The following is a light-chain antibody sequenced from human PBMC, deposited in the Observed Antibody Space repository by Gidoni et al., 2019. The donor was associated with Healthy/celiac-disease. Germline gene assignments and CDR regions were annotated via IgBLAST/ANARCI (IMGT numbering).Light chain of an antibody. CDR2: DAS. CDR1: QDISNY. J-gene: IGKJ2*01. CDR3: QQYDNLPPYT. V-gene: IGKV1-33*01. Sequence: DIQMTQSPSSLSAYVGDRVTITCQASQDISNYLNWYQQKPGKAPKLLIYDASNLETGVPSRFSGSGSGTDFTFTISSLQPEDIATYYCQQYDNLPPYTFXQXTKLEIK.